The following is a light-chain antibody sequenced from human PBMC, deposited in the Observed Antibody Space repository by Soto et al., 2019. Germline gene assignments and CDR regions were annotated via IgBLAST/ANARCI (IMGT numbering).Light chain of an antibody. Sequence: QLVLTQPPSASASLGASVTLTCTLSSGYSNYKVDWYQQRPGKGPRFVMRVGTGGVVVSKGDGIPDRFSVLGSGLNWYLTIKNIQEEDESDYHCGADNGSGSSFVYVVFGGGTKLTVL. V-gene: IGLV9-49*01. CDR3: GADNGSGSSFVYVV. CDR2: VGTGGVVV. CDR1: SGYSNYK. J-gene: IGLJ2*01.